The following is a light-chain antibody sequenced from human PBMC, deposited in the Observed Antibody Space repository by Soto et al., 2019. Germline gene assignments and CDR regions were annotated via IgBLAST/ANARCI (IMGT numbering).Light chain of an antibody. V-gene: IGKV1-5*01. CDR1: QSVSSW. J-gene: IGKJ1*01. Sequence: DIQMTQSPSTLSASVGDRVTITCRASQSVSSWLAWYQQKPGKAPNLLIYDASTWESGVPSRFSGSGSGTEFSLTISSLQPDDFATYYSQQYSVYRTFGQGTKVEIK. CDR3: QQYSVYRT. CDR2: DAS.